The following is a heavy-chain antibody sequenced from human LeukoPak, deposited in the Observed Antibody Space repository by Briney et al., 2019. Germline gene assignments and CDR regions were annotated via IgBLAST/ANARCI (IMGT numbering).Heavy chain of an antibody. Sequence: GASVKVSCKASGGTFRNYAISWVRQAPGQGLEWMGGIIPFFGTANYAQKFQSRVTITADESTNTAYMELSSLRSEDTAVYYCARGRVGARNGFFPRGYRYYFDYWGQGTLVTVSS. CDR1: GGTFRNYA. D-gene: IGHD3-16*02. J-gene: IGHJ4*02. CDR3: ARGRVGARNGFFPRGYRYYFDY. CDR2: IIPFFGTA. V-gene: IGHV1-69*13.